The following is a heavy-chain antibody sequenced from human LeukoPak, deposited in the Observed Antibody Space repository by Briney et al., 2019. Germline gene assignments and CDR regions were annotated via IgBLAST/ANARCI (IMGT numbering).Heavy chain of an antibody. CDR1: GGSISSYY. D-gene: IGHD3-22*01. J-gene: IGHJ4*02. V-gene: IGHV4-59*01. Sequence: SETLSLTCTVSGGSISSYYWSWIRQPPGKGLEWIGYIYYSGSTNYNPSLKSRVTISVDTSKNQFSLKLSSVTAADTAVYYCARDIGYDSSGWVCDYWGQGTLVTVSS. CDR2: IYYSGST. CDR3: ARDIGYDSSGWVCDY.